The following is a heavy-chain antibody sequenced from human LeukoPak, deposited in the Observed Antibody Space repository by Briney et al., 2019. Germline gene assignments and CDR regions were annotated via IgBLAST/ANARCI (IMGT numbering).Heavy chain of an antibody. CDR3: ARDVRDSSGYYFDY. D-gene: IGHD3-22*01. CDR2: IYTSGNT. Sequence: SETLSLTCTVSGGSISSYYWSWVRQPAGKGLEWIGRIYTSGNTNYNPSLKGRVTMSVDTSKNQFSLNLSSVTAADTAVYYCARDVRDSSGYYFDYWGQGTLVTVSS. J-gene: IGHJ4*02. CDR1: GGSISSYY. V-gene: IGHV4-4*07.